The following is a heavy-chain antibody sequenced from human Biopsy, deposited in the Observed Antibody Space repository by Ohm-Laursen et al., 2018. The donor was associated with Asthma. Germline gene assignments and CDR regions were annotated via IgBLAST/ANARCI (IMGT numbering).Heavy chain of an antibody. Sequence: SDTLSFTCTVSGGSMSSSSYYWGWIRQPPGKGLEWMGSISYTGSAYHNPSLKSRVAISLDTSKNQFSLKLSSVTAADTAVYFCARRGGLERYFDYWGQGTLVTVSS. CDR2: ISYTGSA. D-gene: IGHD3-16*01. J-gene: IGHJ4*02. CDR3: ARRGGLERYFDY. CDR1: GGSMSSSSYY. V-gene: IGHV4-39*07.